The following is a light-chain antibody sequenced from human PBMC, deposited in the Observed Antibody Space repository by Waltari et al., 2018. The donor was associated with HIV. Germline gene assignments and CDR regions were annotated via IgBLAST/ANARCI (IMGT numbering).Light chain of an antibody. J-gene: IGKJ1*01. CDR1: QSVSNN. CDR3: QQYNNWPRT. CDR2: DAS. Sequence: EVVLTQSPGTVSVSPGERATLSCRTSQSVSNNLVWYQMKPGQAPRLVLYDASTRATGIPVRFSGSGSWTEFTLTISSRQSEDFAVYYCQQYNNWPRTFGRGTKVEI. V-gene: IGKV3-15*01.